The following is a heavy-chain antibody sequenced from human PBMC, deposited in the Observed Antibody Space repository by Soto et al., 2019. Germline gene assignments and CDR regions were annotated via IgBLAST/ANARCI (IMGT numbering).Heavy chain of an antibody. CDR1: GFTFSSYG. CDR3: APWFGAFDY. CDR2: ISYDGSNK. V-gene: IGHV3-30*03. D-gene: IGHD3-10*01. Sequence: QVQLVESGGGVVQPGRSLTLSCAASGFTFSSYGTHWVRQAPGKGLEWVAVISYDGSNKYYADSVKGRFTISRDNSKNTLYLQMNSLRAEDTAVYYCAPWFGAFDYWGQGTLVTVSS. J-gene: IGHJ4*02.